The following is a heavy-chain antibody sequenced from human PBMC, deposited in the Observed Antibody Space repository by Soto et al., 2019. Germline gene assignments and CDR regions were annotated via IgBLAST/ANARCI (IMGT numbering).Heavy chain of an antibody. CDR1: GFTFSNYA. CDR3: ATDFGARGVGATLHY. J-gene: IGHJ4*02. V-gene: IGHV3-23*01. Sequence: GGSLRLSCAVSGFTFSNYAMSWVRQAPGQGLEWVSGISDGGDSTTYADPVKGRFTVSRDNSRSTLLLQMNGLRVEDTAIYYCATDFGARGVGATLHYRGQGTLVTVSS. CDR2: ISDGGDST. D-gene: IGHD1-26*01.